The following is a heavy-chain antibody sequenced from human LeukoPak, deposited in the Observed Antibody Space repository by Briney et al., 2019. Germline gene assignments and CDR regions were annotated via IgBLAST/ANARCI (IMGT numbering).Heavy chain of an antibody. V-gene: IGHV1-69*01. Sequence: GSSVKVSCKASGGTFSSYAISWVRQAPGQGLEWMGGIIPIFGTANYAQKFQGRVTITADESTSTAYMELSSLRSEDTAVYYCARRGDRLCSSTSCYTFDYWGQGTLVTVSS. CDR3: ARRGDRLCSSTSCYTFDY. CDR1: GGTFSSYA. CDR2: IIPIFGTA. D-gene: IGHD2-2*01. J-gene: IGHJ4*02.